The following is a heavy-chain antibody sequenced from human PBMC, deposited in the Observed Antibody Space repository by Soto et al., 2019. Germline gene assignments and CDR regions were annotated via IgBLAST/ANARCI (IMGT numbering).Heavy chain of an antibody. D-gene: IGHD3-22*01. CDR1: GFTFSSYA. CDR3: AREMNYYDSSGYWGLYNWFDP. J-gene: IGHJ5*02. V-gene: IGHV3-30-3*01. Sequence: QVQLVESGGGVVQPGRSLRLSCAASGFTFSSYAMHWVRQAPGKGLEWVAVISYDGSNKYYADSVNGRFTISRDNSKKTLYLQMNSLRAEDTAVYYCAREMNYYDSSGYWGLYNWFDPWGQGTLVTVSS. CDR2: ISYDGSNK.